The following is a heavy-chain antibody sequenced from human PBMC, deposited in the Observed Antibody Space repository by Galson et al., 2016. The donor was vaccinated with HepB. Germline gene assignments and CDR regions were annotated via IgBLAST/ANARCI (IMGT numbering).Heavy chain of an antibody. CDR1: GGSVSSASHY. V-gene: IGHV4-39*07. D-gene: IGHD2-2*01. Sequence: ETLSLTCTVSGGSVSSASHYWSWVRQPTGKGLEWIGEIYHSGDTNYNPSLKSRVTISVDNSKNQFSLSLSSVTAADTAVYYCATIRLLCLGTTCYGVGLDYWGHGTLVTVSS. J-gene: IGHJ4*03. CDR2: IYHSGDT. CDR3: ATIRLLCLGTTCYGVGLDY.